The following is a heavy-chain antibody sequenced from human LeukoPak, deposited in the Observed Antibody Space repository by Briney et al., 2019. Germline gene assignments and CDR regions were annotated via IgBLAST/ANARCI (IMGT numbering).Heavy chain of an antibody. CDR3: ARGFVDSSGYFLGYFDY. Sequence: SETLSLTCTVSGGPIRSYYWSWIRQPAGKGLEWIGRIYISGSTDFNPSLKSQVTMSVDTSKNQFSLKLTSVTAADTAVYYCARGFVDSSGYFLGYFDYWGQGTLVTVSS. D-gene: IGHD3-22*01. CDR1: GGPIRSYY. CDR2: IYISGST. V-gene: IGHV4-4*07. J-gene: IGHJ4*02.